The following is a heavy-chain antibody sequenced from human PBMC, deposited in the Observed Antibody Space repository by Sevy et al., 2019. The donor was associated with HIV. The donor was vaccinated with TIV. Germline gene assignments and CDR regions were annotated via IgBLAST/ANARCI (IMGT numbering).Heavy chain of an antibody. J-gene: IGHJ4*02. V-gene: IGHV1-24*01. D-gene: IGHD3-22*01. CDR2: FDPEDGET. CDR3: ATDKDYYDSSGDYHQCVDF. Sequence: ASVKVSCKVSGYTLTELSMHWVRQAPGKGLEWMGGFDPEDGETIYAQKFQGRVTMTEDTSTDTAYMELSSQRLEDTAMYDCATDKDYYDSSGDYHQCVDFWGQGTLVTVS. CDR1: GYTLTELS.